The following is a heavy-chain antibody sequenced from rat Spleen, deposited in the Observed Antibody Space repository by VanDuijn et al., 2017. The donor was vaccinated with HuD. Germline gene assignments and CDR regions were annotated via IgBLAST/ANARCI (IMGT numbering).Heavy chain of an antibody. Sequence: QVQLKESGPGLVQPSQTLSLTCTVSGFSLISYAVNWVRQPPGKGLEWMGGIWGDGSTNYNSALKSRLSINRDTSKSQVFLKMNSLQTEDTAMYFCARVPYGSYFDYWGQGVMVTVSS. CDR1: GFSLISYA. V-gene: IGHV2-15*01. J-gene: IGHJ2*01. D-gene: IGHD1-3*01. CDR3: ARVPYGSYFDY. CDR2: IWGDGST.